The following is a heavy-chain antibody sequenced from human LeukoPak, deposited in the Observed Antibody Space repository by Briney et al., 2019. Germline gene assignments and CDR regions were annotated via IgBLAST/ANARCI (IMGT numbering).Heavy chain of an antibody. CDR2: IYYSGSS. J-gene: IGHJ6*02. Sequence: SETLSLTCTVSGGSISSYYWSWIRQPPGNGLEWIGYIYYSGSSNYNPSLKSRVTISVDTSKNQFSLKLSSVTAADTAVYYCARGGIVVVPVDYYYYYGMDVWGQGTTVTVSS. CDR1: GGSISSYY. V-gene: IGHV4-59*12. D-gene: IGHD2-2*01. CDR3: ARGGIVVVPVDYYYYYGMDV.